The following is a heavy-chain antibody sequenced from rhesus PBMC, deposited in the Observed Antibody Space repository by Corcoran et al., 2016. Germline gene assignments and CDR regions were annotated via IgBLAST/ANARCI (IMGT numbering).Heavy chain of an antibody. CDR3: ATDRYGLDS. J-gene: IGHJ6*01. CDR2: VVPEDGQA. Sequence: EVQLVQSGAEVKKPGASVKISCKASGYTFPDYYLPWGRQAPGKGLGGMGLVVPEDGQALHAQKFHDRVVITADTSTDTAYMELSSLRSEDTAVYYCATDRYGLDSWGQGVVVTVSS. CDR1: GYTFPDYY. V-gene: IGHV1-111*02.